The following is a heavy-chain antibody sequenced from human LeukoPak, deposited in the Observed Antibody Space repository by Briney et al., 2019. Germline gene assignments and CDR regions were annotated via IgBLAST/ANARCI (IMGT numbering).Heavy chain of an antibody. CDR1: GFTFSSYA. Sequence: GGSLRLSCAAPGFTFSSYAMSWVRQAPGKGLEWVSAISGSGGSTYYADSVKGRFTISRDNSKNTLYLQMNSLRAEDTAVYYCAKVDIVVVPAATAPGWFNPWGQGTLVTVSS. D-gene: IGHD2-2*03. CDR2: ISGSGGST. V-gene: IGHV3-23*01. CDR3: AKVDIVVVPAATAPGWFNP. J-gene: IGHJ5*02.